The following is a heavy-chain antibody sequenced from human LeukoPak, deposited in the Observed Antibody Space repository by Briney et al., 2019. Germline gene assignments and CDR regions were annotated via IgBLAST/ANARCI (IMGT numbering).Heavy chain of an antibody. CDR2: IGPTGSDR. Sequence: GGSLRLSCTASGLTFSTSGFNWVRQAPGKGLEWVASIGPTGSDRYHADSIKGRFTISRDNANNFLYLQVNSLRAEDTAVYYCATETNGRHYNYWGQGTLLTVSS. V-gene: IGHV3-21*06. J-gene: IGHJ4*02. D-gene: IGHD1-14*01. CDR3: ATETNGRHYNY. CDR1: GLTFSTSG.